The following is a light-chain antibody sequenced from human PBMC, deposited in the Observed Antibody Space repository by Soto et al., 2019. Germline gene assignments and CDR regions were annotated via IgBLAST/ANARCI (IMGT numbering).Light chain of an antibody. Sequence: EIVLTQSPATLSLSPGERATLSCRASQSVSGYLVWYQQKSAQAPRLLIYDASTRATGIPGRFSGSGSGTDFTLTISSLEPEDFAVYYCQQHSTWPYTFGPGTKVDI. CDR3: QQHSTWPYT. V-gene: IGKV3-11*01. CDR1: QSVSGY. CDR2: DAS. J-gene: IGKJ3*01.